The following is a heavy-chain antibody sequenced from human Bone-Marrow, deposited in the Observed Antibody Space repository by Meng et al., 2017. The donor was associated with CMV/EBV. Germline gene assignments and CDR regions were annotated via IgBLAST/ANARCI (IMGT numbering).Heavy chain of an antibody. V-gene: IGHV1-2*02. Sequence: ASVKVSCKASGYTFTGHYTHWVRQAPGQGLEWMGMINPNTGDTFYAQKFQGRVTMTRDTSISTAYMELTRLRSDDAAVYYCATYHPRVYPNYWGQGTLVTVSS. J-gene: IGHJ4*02. D-gene: IGHD5-24*01. CDR3: ATYHPRVYPNY. CDR2: INPNTGDT. CDR1: GYTFTGHY.